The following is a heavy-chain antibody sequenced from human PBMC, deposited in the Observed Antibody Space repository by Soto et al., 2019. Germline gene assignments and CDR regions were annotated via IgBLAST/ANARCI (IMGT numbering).Heavy chain of an antibody. Sequence: PGGSLRLSCAASGFSVSDYPMSWVRQPPGEGLERVSHITRGIDRTYYADSVKGRFTISRDKSKNQISLALTSVTAADTAVYYCARAKFESTGWHQFDIWGQGTLVTVSS. CDR3: ARAKFESTGWHQFDI. D-gene: IGHD7-27*01. CDR2: ITRGIDRT. CDR1: GFSVSDYP. V-gene: IGHV3-23*01. J-gene: IGHJ4*02.